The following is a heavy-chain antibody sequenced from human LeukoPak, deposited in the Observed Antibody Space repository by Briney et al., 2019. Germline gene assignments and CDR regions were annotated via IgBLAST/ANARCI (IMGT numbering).Heavy chain of an antibody. D-gene: IGHD3-10*01. CDR1: GGSFSGYY. CDR3: ARDSRLVRGPGRYHFDY. Sequence: PSETLSLTCAVYGGSFSGYYWSWIRQPPGKGLEWIGEINHSGSTNYNPSLKSRVTISVDTSKNQFSLKLSSVTAADTAVYYCARDSRLVRGPGRYHFDYWGQGTLVTVSS. J-gene: IGHJ4*02. CDR2: INHSGST. V-gene: IGHV4-34*01.